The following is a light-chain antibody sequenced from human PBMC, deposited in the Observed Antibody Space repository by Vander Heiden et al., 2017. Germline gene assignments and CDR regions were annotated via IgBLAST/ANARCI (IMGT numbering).Light chain of an antibody. CDR1: QSLLHSNGYNY. CDR3: MQALQTPPYT. CDR2: LGS. Sequence: SVMTQYPLSLHVSHAEPASISCRSSQSLLHSNGYNYLEWYLQKPGQSPHLLIYLGSNRSSGVPDRFSGSGSGTDFTLKISRVEAEDVGVYYCMQALQTPPYTFGQGTKLEIK. J-gene: IGKJ2*01. V-gene: IGKV2-28*01.